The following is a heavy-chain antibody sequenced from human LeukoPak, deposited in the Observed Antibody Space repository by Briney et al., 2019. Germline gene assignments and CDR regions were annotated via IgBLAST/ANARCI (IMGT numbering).Heavy chain of an antibody. Sequence: GASVKVSCKASGYTFTGYYMHWVRQAPGQGLEWMGWINPNSGGTNYAQKFQGRVTMTRDTSISTAYVELSRLRPDDTAVYYCASDYDSSGYYSNAFDIWGQGTMVTVSS. V-gene: IGHV1-2*02. CDR3: ASDYDSSGYYSNAFDI. D-gene: IGHD3-22*01. CDR1: GYTFTGYY. CDR2: INPNSGGT. J-gene: IGHJ3*02.